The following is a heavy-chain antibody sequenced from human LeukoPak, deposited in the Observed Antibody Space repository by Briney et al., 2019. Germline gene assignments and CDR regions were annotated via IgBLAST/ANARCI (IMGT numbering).Heavy chain of an antibody. CDR2: ISGSGGST. D-gene: IGHD6-13*01. CDR1: GFTFSSYA. J-gene: IGHJ2*01. Sequence: GGSLRLSCAASGFTFSSYAMSWVRQAPGKGLEWVSAISGSGGSTYYPDSVKGRFTISRDNSKNTLYLQMNSLRAEDTAVYYCARIAAGIRKGDWYFDLWDRGALVTVSS. V-gene: IGHV3-23*01. CDR3: ARIAAGIRKGDWYFDL.